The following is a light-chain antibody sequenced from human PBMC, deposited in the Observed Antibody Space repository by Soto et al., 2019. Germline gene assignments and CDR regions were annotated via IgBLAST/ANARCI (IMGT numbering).Light chain of an antibody. Sequence: EVGVTKSPGNVSSSPGERATLSCRASQSVSDSQLAWYQQKPAQAPRLLIYGISSRATGIPARFSGSGSGTDFTLTISRLEPEDIAVYYCQQYGTSRWTFGQGTKVDIK. CDR3: QQYGTSRWT. CDR2: GIS. V-gene: IGKV3-20*01. J-gene: IGKJ1*01. CDR1: QSVSDSQ.